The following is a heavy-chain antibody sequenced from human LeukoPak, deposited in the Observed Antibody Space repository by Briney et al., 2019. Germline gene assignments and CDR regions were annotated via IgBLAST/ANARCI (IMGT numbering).Heavy chain of an antibody. J-gene: IGHJ6*02. Sequence: SETLFLTCSVSGGSISGHYWTWIRQPPGKGLEWIGQIHYTGKPDYNPSLKSRITISVDTSKNQVSLQVSSVTAADSAIYYCARFGVDYDMDVWGHGTAVTVFS. CDR3: ARFGVDYDMDV. D-gene: IGHD3-16*01. CDR2: IHYTGKP. V-gene: IGHV4-59*11. CDR1: GGSISGHY.